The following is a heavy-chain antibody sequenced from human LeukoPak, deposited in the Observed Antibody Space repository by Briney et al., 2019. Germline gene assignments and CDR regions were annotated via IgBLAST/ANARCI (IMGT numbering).Heavy chain of an antibody. D-gene: IGHD4-11*01. J-gene: IGHJ4*02. CDR2: IYYSGST. Sequence: SETPSLTCTVSGGSISSGDYYWSWIRQPPGKGLEWIGYIYYSGSTYYNPSLKSRVTISVDTSKNQFSLKLSSVTAADTAVYYCAREGGDSNSDYFDYWGQGTLVTVSS. CDR1: GGSISSGDYY. V-gene: IGHV4-30-4*08. CDR3: AREGGDSNSDYFDY.